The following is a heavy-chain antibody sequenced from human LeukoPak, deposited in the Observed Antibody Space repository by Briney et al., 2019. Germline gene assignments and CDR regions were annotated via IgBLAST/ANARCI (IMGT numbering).Heavy chain of an antibody. Sequence: GASVKVSCKASGDIFSNYDVTWVRQAPGQGLEWMGGIIPIFGTANYAQKFQGRVTITADESTSTAYMELSNLRSEDTAVYYCARSEHPYYYDSSGYYPNSPYYYMDVWGKGTTVTVSS. CDR1: GDIFSNYD. V-gene: IGHV1-69*01. CDR3: ARSEHPYYYDSSGYYPNSPYYYMDV. CDR2: IIPIFGTA. D-gene: IGHD3-22*01. J-gene: IGHJ6*03.